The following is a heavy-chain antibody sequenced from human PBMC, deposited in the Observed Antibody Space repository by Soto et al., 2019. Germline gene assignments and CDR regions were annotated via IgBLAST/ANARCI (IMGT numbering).Heavy chain of an antibody. CDR3: AKSKDFWSGYPYYFDY. V-gene: IGHV3-23*01. D-gene: IGHD3-3*01. CDR1: GFTFSSYA. Sequence: EVQLLESGGGLVQPGGSLRLSCAASGFTFSSYAMSWVRQAPGKGLEWVSAISGSGGSTYYADSVKGRFTISRDNSKNTLYLQMNSLRAEDTAVYYCAKSKDFWSGYPYYFDYWGQGTLVTVSS. CDR2: ISGSGGST. J-gene: IGHJ4*02.